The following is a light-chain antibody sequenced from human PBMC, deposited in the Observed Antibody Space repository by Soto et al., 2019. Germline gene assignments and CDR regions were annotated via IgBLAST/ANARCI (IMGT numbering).Light chain of an antibody. V-gene: IGKV1-5*01. CDR2: HAS. Sequence: DIQMTQPSTLSASVGDRVTLHCRASQSISTYLAWYQQKPGKAPKVLIYHASNLERGVPSRFSGGVSGTEFTLTISSLTPDDFATYYCQQYYMYSYTFGQGTKLDIK. CDR1: QSISTY. CDR3: QQYYMYSYT. J-gene: IGKJ2*01.